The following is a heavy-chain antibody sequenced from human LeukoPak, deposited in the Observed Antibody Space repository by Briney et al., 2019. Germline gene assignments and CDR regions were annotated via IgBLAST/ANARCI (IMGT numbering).Heavy chain of an antibody. CDR3: ARVIAAAPYGMDV. D-gene: IGHD6-13*01. V-gene: IGHV1-8*02. CDR1: GYTFTGYY. J-gene: IGHJ6*02. Sequence: ASVKVSCKASGYTFTGYYMHWVRQAPGQGLEWMGWMNPNSGNTGYAQKFQGRVTMTRNTSISTAYMELSSLRSEDTAVYYCARVIAAAPYGMDVWGQGTTVTVSS. CDR2: MNPNSGNT.